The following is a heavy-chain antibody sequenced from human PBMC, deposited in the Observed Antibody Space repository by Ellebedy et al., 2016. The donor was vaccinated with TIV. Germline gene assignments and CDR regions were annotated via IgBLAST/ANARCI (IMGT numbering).Heavy chain of an antibody. J-gene: IGHJ6*02. CDR2: ITFSDSYL. Sequence: GGSLRLXCAASGFTFSSYSMNWVRQAPEKGLEWVSSITFSDSYLYYADSVKGRFTISRDNAKNSVYLQMNSLRAEDTAVYYYARDTGGMATINDFSGMDVWGQGTTVTVSS. CDR1: GFTFSSYS. V-gene: IGHV3-21*06. CDR3: ARDTGGMATINDFSGMDV. D-gene: IGHD5-24*01.